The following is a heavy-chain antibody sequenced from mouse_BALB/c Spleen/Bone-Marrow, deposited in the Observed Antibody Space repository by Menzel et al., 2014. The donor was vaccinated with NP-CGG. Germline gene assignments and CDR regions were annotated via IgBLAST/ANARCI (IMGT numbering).Heavy chain of an antibody. CDR3: ARXDYYGYLNY. J-gene: IGHJ2*01. CDR2: INPDSRTI. CDR1: GSDFSRYW. Sequence: DVHLVESGGGLVQPGGSLKLSCAASGSDFSRYWMNWVRQAPGKGLEWIGEINPDSRTINYSPSLKDKFIISRDNAKNTLFLRLNKLRSEDTALYYCARXDYYGYLNYWGQGTTLTVSS. D-gene: IGHD1-1*01. V-gene: IGHV4-1*02.